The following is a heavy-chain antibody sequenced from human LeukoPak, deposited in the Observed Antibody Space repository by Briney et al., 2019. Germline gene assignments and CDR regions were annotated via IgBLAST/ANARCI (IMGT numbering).Heavy chain of an antibody. J-gene: IGHJ4*02. D-gene: IGHD2-2*01. CDR1: GFTFSSYW. CDR3: ATGRSCTTCYLPDY. Sequence: GASLRLSCAASGFTFSSYWMSWVRQAPGKGLEWVANTNQDGGEKYYVDSVKGRFTISRDNAKNSLYLQMNSLRAEDTAVYHCATGRSCTTCYLPDYWGQGTLVTVSS. CDR2: TNQDGGEK. V-gene: IGHV3-7*01.